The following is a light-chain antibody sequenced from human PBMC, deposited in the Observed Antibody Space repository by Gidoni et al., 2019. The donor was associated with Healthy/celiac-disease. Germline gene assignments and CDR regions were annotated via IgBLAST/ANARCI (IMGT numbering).Light chain of an antibody. CDR3: QQYGSSPLT. Sequence: EIVLTQPPGTLSVSPGERATLSCRASQSVSSSYLAWYQQKPGQAPRLLIYGASSRATGIPDRFSGSGSGTDFTLTISRLEPEDFAVYYCQQYGSSPLTFGGGTKVEIK. J-gene: IGKJ4*01. CDR1: QSVSSSY. V-gene: IGKV3-20*01. CDR2: GAS.